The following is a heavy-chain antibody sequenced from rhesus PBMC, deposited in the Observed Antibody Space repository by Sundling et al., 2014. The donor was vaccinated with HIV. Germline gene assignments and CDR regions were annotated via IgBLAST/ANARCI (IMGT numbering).Heavy chain of an antibody. Sequence: QVTLKESGPALVKPTQTLTLTCTVSGFSLNTSGMRVSWIRQPPGKALEWLARIDWDDDKYYSTSLKSRLTISKDTSKNQVVLTMTNMDPVDTATYFCARVDIYCTHSGCFFFDDWGQGVLVTVSS. J-gene: IGHJ4*01. V-gene: IGHV2-10*01. D-gene: IGHD2-21*01. CDR3: ARVDIYCTHSGCFFFDD. CDR2: IDWDDDK. CDR1: GFSLNTSGMR.